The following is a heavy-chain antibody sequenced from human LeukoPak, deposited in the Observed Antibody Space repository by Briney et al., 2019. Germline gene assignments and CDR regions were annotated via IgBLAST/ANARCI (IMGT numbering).Heavy chain of an antibody. J-gene: IGHJ4*02. CDR2: IKQEGSET. D-gene: IGHD3-22*01. V-gene: IGHV3-7*01. Sequence: GSLRLSCTASEFTFSNYWMSWVRQAPGKGLEWVANIKQEGSETYSVDSVKGRFTISRDNAKNSLYLQMNSLRAEDTALYYCARGGQYSGYYYFDYWGQGTLVTVSS. CDR3: ARGGQYSGYYYFDY. CDR1: EFTFSNYW.